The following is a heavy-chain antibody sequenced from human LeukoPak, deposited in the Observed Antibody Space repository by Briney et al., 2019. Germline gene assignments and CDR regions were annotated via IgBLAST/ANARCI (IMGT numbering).Heavy chain of an antibody. V-gene: IGHV4-30-2*01. CDR3: ARLGKNYGMDV. CDR1: GGSISSGGYS. CDR2: IYHSGST. J-gene: IGHJ6*02. Sequence: SETLSLTCAVSGGSISSGGYSWSWIRQPPGQGLEWIGYIYHSGSTYYNPSLKSRVTISVDRSKNQFSLKLSAVAAADTAEYCCARLGKNYGMDVWGQGTTVTVSS. D-gene: IGHD3-16*01.